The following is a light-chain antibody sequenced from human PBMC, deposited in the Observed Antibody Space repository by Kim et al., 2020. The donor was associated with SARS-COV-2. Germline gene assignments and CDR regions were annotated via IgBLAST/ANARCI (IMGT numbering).Light chain of an antibody. CDR1: QNIDSN. V-gene: IGKV3-15*01. Sequence: EIVMTQSPATLSVSPGGRVTLSCRASQNIDSNLAWYQHKPGQAPRLLIYGASTRATGVPAKFSGSESGTGFTLTINSLQSEDFAVYYCQQYNTPPRTFGQGTKVDIK. CDR3: QQYNTPPRT. J-gene: IGKJ1*01. CDR2: GAS.